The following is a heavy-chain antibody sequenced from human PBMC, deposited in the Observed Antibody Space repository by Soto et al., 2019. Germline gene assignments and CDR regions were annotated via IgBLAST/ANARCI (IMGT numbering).Heavy chain of an antibody. Sequence: QVHLEQSGAEVKKPGSSVKVSCKASGGTFSNYGFSWVRXXXXQGLEWMGGIIIPFGSVNYAQKFQGRLTITADKPTRTVYMELXSXXXXDXXVXXXAXXXXMGPTLITNWFDPWGQGTLVTVSS. CDR3: AXXXXMGPTLITNWFDP. V-gene: IGHV1-69*06. CDR1: GGTFSNYG. J-gene: IGHJ5*02. D-gene: IGHD3-16*01. CDR2: IIIPFGSV.